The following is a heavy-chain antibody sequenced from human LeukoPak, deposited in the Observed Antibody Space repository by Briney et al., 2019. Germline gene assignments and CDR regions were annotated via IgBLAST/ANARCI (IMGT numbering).Heavy chain of an antibody. CDR3: ARDGGYYSAEYYYYYMDV. J-gene: IGHJ6*03. V-gene: IGHV1-69*05. D-gene: IGHD3-3*01. Sequence: SVKVACKASGGTFSSYAISWVRQDPGQGLEWMGGIIPIFGTANYAQKFQGRVTITTDESTSTAYMELSSLRSEDTAVYYCARDGGYYSAEYYYYYMDVWGKGTTVTVSS. CDR2: IIPIFGTA. CDR1: GGTFSSYA.